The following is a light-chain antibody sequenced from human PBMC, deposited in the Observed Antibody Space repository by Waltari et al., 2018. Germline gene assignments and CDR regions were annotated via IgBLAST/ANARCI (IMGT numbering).Light chain of an antibody. V-gene: IGKV1-12*01. J-gene: IGKJ4*01. CDR1: QAISSW. CDR3: QQAKTFPLT. Sequence: DIQMTQSPSSVSASVGDTVAITCRSSQAISSWLAWYQQKPGKAPELLIYAASSLQSGVPSRFSGSGSGTDFTLTITILQPEDFAIYYCQQAKTFPLTFGGGTKVEIK. CDR2: AAS.